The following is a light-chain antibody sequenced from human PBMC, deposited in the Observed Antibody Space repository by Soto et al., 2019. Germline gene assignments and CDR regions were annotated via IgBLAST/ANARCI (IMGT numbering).Light chain of an antibody. Sequence: EIVLTQSPGTLSLSPGERATLSCRASQGISSRYLAWYQQKPGQAPRLLIYDASNRATGIPDRFSGSGSGTDFTLTISRQESEDFAVYYCQQYGSSPWTFGQGTKVEIK. CDR1: QGISSRY. CDR2: DAS. CDR3: QQYGSSPWT. V-gene: IGKV3-20*01. J-gene: IGKJ1*01.